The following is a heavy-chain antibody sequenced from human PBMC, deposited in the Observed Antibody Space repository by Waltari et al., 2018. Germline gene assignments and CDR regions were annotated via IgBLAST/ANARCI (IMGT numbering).Heavy chain of an antibody. J-gene: IGHJ4*02. CDR2: INYSGTT. D-gene: IGHD2-21*02. CDR3: ARFSQVTASSLLDF. CDR1: GGSISRVHHY. V-gene: IGHV4-39*01. Sequence: QLQMQESGPRLVQPSGNLPPPCPVSGGSISRVHHYWGYIRQPPGKGLEWIGIINYSGTTYYNPSLKSRVIISADTSKNQFALQLSPVTAADTAVYYCARFSQVTASSLLDFWGQGTLVTVSS.